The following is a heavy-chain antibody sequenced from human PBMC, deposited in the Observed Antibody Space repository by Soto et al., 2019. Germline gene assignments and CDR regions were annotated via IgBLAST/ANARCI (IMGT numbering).Heavy chain of an antibody. CDR2: IDHGGNS. D-gene: IGHD5-12*01. V-gene: IGHV4-34*01. J-gene: IGHJ4*02. CDR3: ARGGGDTGYFFDY. Sequence: WTWFRQSPGMGLEWFGEIDHGGNSKYNPSLKSRVTISVDKSKNQLSLILTAVTAADTAVYHCARGGGDTGYFFDYWGQGTLVTVSS.